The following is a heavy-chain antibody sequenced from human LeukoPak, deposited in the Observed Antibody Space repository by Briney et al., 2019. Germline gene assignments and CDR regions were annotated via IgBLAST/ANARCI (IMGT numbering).Heavy chain of an antibody. CDR1: GFTFSSCA. D-gene: IGHD2-21*02. Sequence: GRSLRLSCAASGFTFSSCAMHWVRQAPSNGLEWVALISYDGSNKYYAESVKGRFTISRNNSKKTLYLQMDSLSAEDTAVYYCAKGPVVVTSDPYLDSWGQGTLVTVSS. CDR2: ISYDGSNK. V-gene: IGHV3-30*18. CDR3: AKGPVVVTSDPYLDS. J-gene: IGHJ4*02.